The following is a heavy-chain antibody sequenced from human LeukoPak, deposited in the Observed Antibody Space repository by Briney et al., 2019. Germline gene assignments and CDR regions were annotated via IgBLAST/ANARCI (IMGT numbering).Heavy chain of an antibody. CDR1: GGTFSSYA. Sequence: SVKVSCKASGGTFSSYAISWVRQAPGQGLEWMGRIIPILGIANYAQKFQDRVTITADKSTSTAYMELSSLRSEDTAVYYCARDRGSGYSYGTDYWGQGTLVTVSS. D-gene: IGHD5-18*01. CDR2: IIPILGIA. CDR3: ARDRGSGYSYGTDY. J-gene: IGHJ4*02. V-gene: IGHV1-69*04.